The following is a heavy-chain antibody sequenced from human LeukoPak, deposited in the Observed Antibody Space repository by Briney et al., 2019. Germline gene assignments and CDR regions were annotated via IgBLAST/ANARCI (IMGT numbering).Heavy chain of an antibody. CDR2: IYDGGST. V-gene: IGHV3-66*01. Sequence: PGGSLRLSCAASGFTVSSNYMNWVRQAPGKGLEWVSGIYDGGSTDYADSVKGRFTISRDNSKNMFSPQMNSLRAEDTAVYYCARGYSYGYIRYWGQGTRVTVSS. J-gene: IGHJ4*02. CDR3: ARGYSYGYIRY. CDR1: GFTVSSNY. D-gene: IGHD5-18*01.